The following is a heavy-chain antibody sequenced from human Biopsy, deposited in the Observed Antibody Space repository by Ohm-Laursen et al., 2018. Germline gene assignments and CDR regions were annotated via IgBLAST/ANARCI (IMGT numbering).Heavy chain of an antibody. CDR1: GGYRTMGREN. CDR2: IYSGGNT. V-gene: IGHV4-61*05. J-gene: IGHJ4*02. CDR3: ARGRRASGWPYFDN. D-gene: IGHD6-19*01. Sequence: SDTLSLTCSVSGGYRTMGRENGGWIRRPPGQGLEYIGFIYSGGNTNYNPSLKNRVTMSVDKSKNQFYLKLYSVTAADTAVYYCARGRRASGWPYFDNWGQGALVIVSP.